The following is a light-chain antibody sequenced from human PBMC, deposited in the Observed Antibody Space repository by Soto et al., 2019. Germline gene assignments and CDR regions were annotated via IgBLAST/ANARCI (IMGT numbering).Light chain of an antibody. V-gene: IGKV3-20*01. CDR2: GAS. CDR1: QSVSSSY. J-gene: IGKJ5*01. CDR3: QQYTGPPTT. Sequence: EIVLAQSPGTLSFSPGERATLSCRASQSVSSSYLAWYQQKPGQAPRLLIYGASTRAAGIPDRFSGSGSGTDFTLTITRVEPEDSAVYFCQQYTGPPTTFGQGTRLEI.